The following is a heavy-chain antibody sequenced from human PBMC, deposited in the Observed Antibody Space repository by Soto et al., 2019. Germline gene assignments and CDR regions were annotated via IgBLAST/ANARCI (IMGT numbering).Heavy chain of an antibody. V-gene: IGHV1-2*02. Sequence: ASVKVSCKASGYTFTGYYMHWVRQAPGQGLEWMGWINPSNGSTNYSQKFQGRVTMTRDTSASTAYMELSSLRSEDTAVYYCARTYYDFWSGYLKGLDYWGQGTLVTVSS. D-gene: IGHD3-3*01. J-gene: IGHJ4*02. CDR1: GYTFTGYY. CDR3: ARTYYDFWSGYLKGLDY. CDR2: INPSNGST.